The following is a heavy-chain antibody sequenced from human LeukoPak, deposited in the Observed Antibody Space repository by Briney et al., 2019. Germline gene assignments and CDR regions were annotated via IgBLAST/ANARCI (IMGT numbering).Heavy chain of an antibody. CDR3: ARDRGFPTVLLFYFDY. CDR1: GYTFNGYY. V-gene: IGHV1-2*02. J-gene: IGHJ4*02. CDR2: INPNSGGT. D-gene: IGHD2/OR15-2a*01. Sequence: GASVKVSCKASGYTFNGYYMHWVRQAPGQGLEWMGWINPNSGGTNYAQKFQGRVTMTRDTSISTVYMDLSSLRSDDTAVYYCARDRGFPTVLLFYFDYWGQGTLVTVSS.